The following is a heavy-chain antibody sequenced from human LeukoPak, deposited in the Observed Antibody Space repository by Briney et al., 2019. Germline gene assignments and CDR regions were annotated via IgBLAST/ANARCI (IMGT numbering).Heavy chain of an antibody. CDR2: IYNNGNT. D-gene: IGHD3-9*01. Sequence: SETLSLTCSVSGYFIRTAYYWGWVRQSPGKGPEWIGNIYNNGNTSYNPSLRSRVTISVDTSKNDCSLKVWYMTAADTAVYYCARVPGVYYDSLTGYGSGWFDPWSPGTLVTVFS. V-gene: IGHV4-38-2*02. CDR3: ARVPGVYYDSLTGYGSGWFDP. J-gene: IGHJ5*02. CDR1: GYFIRTAYY.